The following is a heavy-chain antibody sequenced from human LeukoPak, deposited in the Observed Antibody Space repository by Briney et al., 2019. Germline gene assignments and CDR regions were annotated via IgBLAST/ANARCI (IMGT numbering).Heavy chain of an antibody. V-gene: IGHV4-34*01. CDR1: GGSFSGYY. D-gene: IGHD2-8*01. J-gene: IGHJ3*02. Sequence: PSETLSLTCAVYGGSFSGYYWSWIRQPPGKGLEWIGEINHSGSTNYNPSLKSRVTISVDKSKNQFSLKLSSVTAADTAVYYCARRQWAFDIWGQGTMVTVSS. CDR3: ARRQWAFDI. CDR2: INHSGST.